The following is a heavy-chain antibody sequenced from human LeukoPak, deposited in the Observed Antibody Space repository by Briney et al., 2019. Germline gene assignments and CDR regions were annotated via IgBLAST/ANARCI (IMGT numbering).Heavy chain of an antibody. V-gene: IGHV3-74*01. J-gene: IGHJ4*02. CDR3: ANGMATINFDY. D-gene: IGHD5-24*01. Sequence: GGSLRLSCAASGVTFSSYWMHWVRQAPGKGLVWVSRINSDGSSTSYADSVKGRFTISRDNAKNTLYLQMNSLRAEDTAVYYCANGMATINFDYWGQGTLVTVSS. CDR2: INSDGSST. CDR1: GVTFSSYW.